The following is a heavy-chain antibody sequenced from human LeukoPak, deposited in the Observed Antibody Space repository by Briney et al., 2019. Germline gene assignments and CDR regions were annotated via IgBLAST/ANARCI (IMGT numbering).Heavy chain of an antibody. CDR1: GFTFSDYY. D-gene: IGHD5-24*01. V-gene: IGHV3-11*05. CDR2: ISSSSSYT. J-gene: IGHJ4*02. CDR3: ARVLEMATIHFDY. Sequence: PGGSLRLSCAASGFTFSDYYMSWICQAPGKGLEWVSYISSSSSYTNYADSVKGRFTISRDNAKNSLYLQMNSLRAEDTAVYYCARVLEMATIHFDYWGQGTLVTVSS.